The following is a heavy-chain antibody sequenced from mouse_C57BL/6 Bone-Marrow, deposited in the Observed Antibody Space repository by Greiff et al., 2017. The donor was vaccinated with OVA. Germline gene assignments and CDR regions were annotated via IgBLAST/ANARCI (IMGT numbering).Heavy chain of an antibody. D-gene: IGHD1-1*01. CDR1: GYTFTEYT. Sequence: VKLLESGAELVKPGASVKLSCKASGYTFTEYTIHWVKQRSGQGLEWIGWFYPGSGSIKYNEKFKDKATLTADKSSSTVYMELSRLTSEDSAVYFCARHPYYYGSRWYFDVWGTGTTVTVSS. V-gene: IGHV1-62-2*01. CDR2: FYPGSGSI. CDR3: ARHPYYYGSRWYFDV. J-gene: IGHJ1*03.